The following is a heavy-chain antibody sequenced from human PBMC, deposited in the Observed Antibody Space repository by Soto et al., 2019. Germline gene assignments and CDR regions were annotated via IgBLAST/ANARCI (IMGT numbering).Heavy chain of an antibody. V-gene: IGHV2-5*02. D-gene: IGHD3-16*01. CDR2: LYWDDDK. J-gene: IGHJ4*02. Sequence: QITLKESGPTLVRPTQTLTLTCTVSGFSLDTWGVGVGWIRQSPGKAPEWLALLYWDDDKRYSPSLKNRLTITKDTSKNQVVRTVTNMDPVDTVTYYCARALGSWGSYYFGHWGQGTLGSVSS. CDR1: GFSLDTWGVG. CDR3: ARALGSWGSYYFGH.